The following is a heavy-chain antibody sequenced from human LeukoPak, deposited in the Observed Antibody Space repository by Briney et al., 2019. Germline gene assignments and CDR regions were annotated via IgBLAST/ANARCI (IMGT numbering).Heavy chain of an antibody. D-gene: IGHD3-10*01. Sequence: GASVKVSCKASGYTFTSYGISWVRQAPGQGREWVGWISAYNGNTNYAQKLQGRVTMTTDTSTSTAYMELRSLRSDDTAVYYCARVGTMVRGVHNWFDPWGQGTLVTVSS. V-gene: IGHV1-18*01. J-gene: IGHJ5*02. CDR2: ISAYNGNT. CDR1: GYTFTSYG. CDR3: ARVGTMVRGVHNWFDP.